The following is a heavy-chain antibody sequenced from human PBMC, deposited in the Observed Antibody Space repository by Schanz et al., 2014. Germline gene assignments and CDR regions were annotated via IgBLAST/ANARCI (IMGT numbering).Heavy chain of an antibody. Sequence: EVQLEESGGGLVQPGGSLRLSCAASGFTFSNHALSWVRQAPGKGLEWVSGIGGSGDSTHYADSVKGRFIISRDNSRKTLYLQMNSLRADDTAVYYCAKDHAGSDILTALGNWGQGTLVTVSS. CDR3: AKDHAGSDILTALGN. J-gene: IGHJ4*02. CDR2: IGGSGDST. V-gene: IGHV3-23*04. D-gene: IGHD3-9*01. CDR1: GFTFSNHA.